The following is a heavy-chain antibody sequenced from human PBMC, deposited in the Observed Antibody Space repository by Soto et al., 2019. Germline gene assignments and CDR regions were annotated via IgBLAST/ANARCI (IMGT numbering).Heavy chain of an antibody. Sequence: QVQLVQSGAELKKPGASVNISCTASGFTFSDNLINWVRHVPGQGLEWMGWLNPDTGNTSYSETFQGRVTISRHPSASIAYLELRGLENEDTARYCCARDIKSVGPRANDAFDVGGQGTMITVSS. CDR3: ARDIKSVGPRANDAFDV. J-gene: IGHJ3*01. CDR1: GFTFSDNL. CDR2: LNPDTGNT. V-gene: IGHV1-3*01.